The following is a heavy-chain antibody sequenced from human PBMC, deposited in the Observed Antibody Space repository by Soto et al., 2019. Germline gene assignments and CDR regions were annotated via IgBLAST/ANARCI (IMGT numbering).Heavy chain of an antibody. D-gene: IGHD2-2*01. CDR3: ARHAPRGGCISTSCYVGGMDV. Sequence: SETRSLTCTVSGGSISSSSYYWGWIRHPPGKGLEWIGSIYYSGSTYYNPSLKSRVSISVDTSKNQFSLKLSSVTAADTAVYYCARHAPRGGCISTSCYVGGMDVWGQGTTVT. V-gene: IGHV4-39*01. CDR2: IYYSGST. CDR1: GGSISSSSYY. J-gene: IGHJ6*02.